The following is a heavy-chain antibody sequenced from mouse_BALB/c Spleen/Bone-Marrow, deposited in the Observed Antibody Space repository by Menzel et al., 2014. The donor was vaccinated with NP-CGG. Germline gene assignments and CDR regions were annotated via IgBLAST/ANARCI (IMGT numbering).Heavy chain of an antibody. D-gene: IGHD1-1*01. CDR1: GFTFSDYG. CDR2: ISNLAYSI. CDR3: ARFITTVVVDAMDY. J-gene: IGHJ4*01. V-gene: IGHV5-15*02. Sequence: EVQGVESGGGLVQPGGSRKLSCAASGFTFSDYGMAWVRQAPGKGPEWVAFISNLAYSIYYADTVTGRFTISRGNAKNTLYLEMSSLRSEDTAMYYCARFITTVVVDAMDYWGQGTSVTVSS.